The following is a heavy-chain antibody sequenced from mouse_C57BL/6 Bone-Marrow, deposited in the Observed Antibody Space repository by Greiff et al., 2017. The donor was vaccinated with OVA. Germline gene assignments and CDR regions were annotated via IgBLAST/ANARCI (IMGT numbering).Heavy chain of an antibody. CDR1: GFTFTDYY. Sequence: EVKLMESGGGLVQPGGSLSLSCAASGFTFTDYYMSWVRQPPGKALEWLGFIRNKANGYTTEYSASVKGRFTISRDNSQSILYLQMNALRAEDSATDYCARSIYLDYAMDYWGQGTSVTVSA. V-gene: IGHV7-3*01. CDR2: IRNKANGYTT. J-gene: IGHJ4*01. CDR3: ARSIYLDYAMDY.